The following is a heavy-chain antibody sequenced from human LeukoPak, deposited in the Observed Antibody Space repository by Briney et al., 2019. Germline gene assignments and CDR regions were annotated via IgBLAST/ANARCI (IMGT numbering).Heavy chain of an antibody. D-gene: IGHD3-9*01. J-gene: IGHJ5*02. CDR3: ARAGNDILTGYYMHWFDP. Sequence: ASVKVSCKASGYTFTGYYMHWVRQAPGQGLEWMGWINPNSGGTNYAQKFQGRVTMTKDTSISTAYMELSRLRSDDTAVYYCARAGNDILTGYYMHWFDPWGQGTLVTVSS. CDR2: INPNSGGT. V-gene: IGHV1-2*02. CDR1: GYTFTGYY.